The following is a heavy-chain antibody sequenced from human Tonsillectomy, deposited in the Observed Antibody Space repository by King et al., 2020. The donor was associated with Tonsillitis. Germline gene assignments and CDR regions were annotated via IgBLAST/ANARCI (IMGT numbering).Heavy chain of an antibody. CDR1: CGSFRGYY. D-gene: IGHD3-22*01. CDR2: INHSGST. J-gene: IGHJ3*02. V-gene: IGHV4-34*01. Sequence: VQLQQWGAGLLKPSETLSLTCAFYCGSFRGYYWSWVRPPPGEGVAWVWGINHSGSTNYNPSLKSRVTASVDPSKNQFSLTLSSVTAPETGVCYCARAYDSSVMKAFDIWGQGTMVTVSS. CDR3: ARAYDSSVMKAFDI.